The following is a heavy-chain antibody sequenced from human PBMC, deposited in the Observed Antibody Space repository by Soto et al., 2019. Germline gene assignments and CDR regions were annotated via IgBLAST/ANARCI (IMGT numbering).Heavy chain of an antibody. CDR2: INWNGGST. Sequence: GGSLRLSCAASGFTFDDYGMSWVRQAPGKGLEWVSGINWNGGSTGYADSVKGRFTISRDNAKNSLYLQMNSLRAEDTAVYYCARDPYSSSSEYYFDYWGQGTLVTVSS. V-gene: IGHV3-20*04. J-gene: IGHJ4*02. CDR1: GFTFDDYG. D-gene: IGHD6-6*01. CDR3: ARDPYSSSSEYYFDY.